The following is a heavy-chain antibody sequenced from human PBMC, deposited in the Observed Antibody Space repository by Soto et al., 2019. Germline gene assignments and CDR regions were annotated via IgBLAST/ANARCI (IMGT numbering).Heavy chain of an antibody. Sequence: ASAKVSCKASGYTFTSYGISWVRQAPGQGLEWMGWISAYNGNTNYAQKLQGRVTMTTDTSTSTAYVELRSLRSDDTAVYYCARDRGVEYSSSSHDYWGQGTLVTVSS. V-gene: IGHV1-18*01. D-gene: IGHD6-6*01. CDR1: GYTFTSYG. CDR3: ARDRGVEYSSSSHDY. J-gene: IGHJ4*02. CDR2: ISAYNGNT.